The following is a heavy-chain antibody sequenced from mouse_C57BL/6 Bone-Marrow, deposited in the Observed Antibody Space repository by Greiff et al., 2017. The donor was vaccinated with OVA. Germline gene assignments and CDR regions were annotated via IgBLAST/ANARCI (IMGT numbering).Heavy chain of an antibody. CDR1: GFTFSSYG. CDR3: ARHGSSLDY. D-gene: IGHD1-1*01. CDR2: ISSGGSYT. Sequence: EVKLVESGGDLVKPGGSLKLSCAASGFTFSSYGMSWVRQTPDKRLEWVATISSGGSYTYYPDSVKGRFTISRDNAKNTLYLQMSSLKSEDTAMYYCARHGSSLDYWGQGTTRTVSS. J-gene: IGHJ2*01. V-gene: IGHV5-6*01.